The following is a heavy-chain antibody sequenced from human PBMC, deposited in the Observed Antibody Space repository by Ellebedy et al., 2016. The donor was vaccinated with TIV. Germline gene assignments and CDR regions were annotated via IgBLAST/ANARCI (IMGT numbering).Heavy chain of an antibody. CDR3: ARDLDKSSGWYGGAAY. Sequence: GESLKISCAASGSTFSSHAMVWVRQAPGKGLEWVASVTDTGNNKYYADSVKGRFTISRDNSMTTLYLEMNSLRAEDTAVYYCARDLDKSSGWYGGAAYWGQGTLVTVSS. CDR2: VTDTGNNK. D-gene: IGHD6-19*01. V-gene: IGHV3-30-3*01. CDR1: GSTFSSHA. J-gene: IGHJ4*02.